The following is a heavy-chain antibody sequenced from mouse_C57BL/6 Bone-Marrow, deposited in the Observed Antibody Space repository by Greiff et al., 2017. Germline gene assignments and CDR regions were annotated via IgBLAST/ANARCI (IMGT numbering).Heavy chain of an antibody. CDR1: GFTFSDYY. CDR3: ARRGDPYYFDY. J-gene: IGHJ2*01. V-gene: IGHV5-12*01. Sequence: EVKLVESGGGLVQPGGSLKLSCAASGFTFSDYYMYWVRQTPEKRLEWVAYISNGGGSTYYPDTVKGRFTISRDHAKNTLYLQMSRLKSEDTAMYYCARRGDPYYFDYWGQGTTLTVSS. D-gene: IGHD2-13*01. CDR2: ISNGGGST.